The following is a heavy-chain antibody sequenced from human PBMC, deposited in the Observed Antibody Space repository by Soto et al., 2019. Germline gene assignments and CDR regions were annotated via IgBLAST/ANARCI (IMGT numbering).Heavy chain of an antibody. CDR1: GFTFSHYG. CDR2: ISYDGSNT. V-gene: IGHV3-30*03. CDR3: ARQKGYSTYFDR. D-gene: IGHD5-12*01. Sequence: GGSLRLSCAASGFTFSHYGMHWVRQAPGKGLEWVAGISYDGSNTYYSESLKGRFTISRDNSKKTLYLQMHSLRTEDTAVYYCARQKGYSTYFDRWGQGVLVTVS. J-gene: IGHJ4*02.